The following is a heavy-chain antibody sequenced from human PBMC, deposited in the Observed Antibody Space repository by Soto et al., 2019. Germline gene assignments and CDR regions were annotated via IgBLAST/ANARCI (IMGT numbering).Heavy chain of an antibody. CDR3: ARMAVVIAIRYFDL. D-gene: IGHD2-21*01. J-gene: IGHJ2*01. V-gene: IGHV4-34*01. Sequence: QVQLQQWGAGLLKPSETLSLTCAVYVGSFSGYYWSWIRQPPGKGLEWIGEINHNGSTNYNPSPKTLVTISVDTSKNQFSLKLSSVTAADTAVYYCARMAVVIAIRYFDLWGRGTLVTVSS. CDR2: INHNGST. CDR1: VGSFSGYY.